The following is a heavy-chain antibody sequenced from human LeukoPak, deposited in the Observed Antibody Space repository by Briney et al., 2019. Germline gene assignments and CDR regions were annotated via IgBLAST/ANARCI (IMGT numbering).Heavy chain of an antibody. J-gene: IGHJ4*02. D-gene: IGHD6-13*01. Sequence: SETLSLTCAVYGGSFSGYYWSWIRQPPGKGLEWIGEINHSGSTNYNPSLKSRVTISVDTSKNQFSLKLSSVTAADTAVYYCARGAIAAAGHTDFDYWGQGTLVTVSS. V-gene: IGHV4-34*01. CDR2: INHSGST. CDR1: GGSFSGYY. CDR3: ARGAIAAAGHTDFDY.